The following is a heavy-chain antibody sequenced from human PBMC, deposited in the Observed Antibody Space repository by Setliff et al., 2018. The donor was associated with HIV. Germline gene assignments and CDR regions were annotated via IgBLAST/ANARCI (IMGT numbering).Heavy chain of an antibody. Sequence: GGSLRLSCAASGFTFSNAWMSWVRQAPGKGLEWVGRIKSKTDGGTTDYAAPVKGRFTISRDDSKSTLYLQMNSLKTEDTAVYYCTTGPESSYGYRKDYWGQGTLVTVSS. CDR3: TTGPESSYGYRKDY. D-gene: IGHD5-18*01. CDR2: IKSKTDGGTT. J-gene: IGHJ4*02. V-gene: IGHV3-15*01. CDR1: GFTFSNAW.